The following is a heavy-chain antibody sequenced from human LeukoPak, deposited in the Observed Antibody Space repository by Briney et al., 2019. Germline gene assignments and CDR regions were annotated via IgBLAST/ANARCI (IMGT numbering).Heavy chain of an antibody. D-gene: IGHD3-3*01. V-gene: IGHV3-23*01. CDR3: AKDLYLRDFWGGYFDY. J-gene: IGHJ4*02. CDR2: ISASGSAT. Sequence: GGSLRLSCAASGFIFSNYGMNWVRQAPGKGLEWVAAISASGSATSYADSVRGRFTISRDNSKSTTYLQVNSLRAEDTAVFYCAKDLYLRDFWGGYFDYWGQGIPVTVSS. CDR1: GFIFSNYG.